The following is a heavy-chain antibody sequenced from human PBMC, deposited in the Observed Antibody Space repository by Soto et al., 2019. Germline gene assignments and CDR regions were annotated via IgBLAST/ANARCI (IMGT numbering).Heavy chain of an antibody. CDR3: ARDSGTNWFDP. CDR1: GGSISSYY. CDR2: IYYSGST. V-gene: IGHV4-59*01. D-gene: IGHD3-10*01. Sequence: PSETLSLTCTVSGGSISSYYWSWIRQPPGKGLEWIGYIYYSGSTNYNPSLKSRVTRSVDTSKNQFSLKLSSVTAADTAVYYCARDSGTNWFDPWGQGTLVTVSS. J-gene: IGHJ5*02.